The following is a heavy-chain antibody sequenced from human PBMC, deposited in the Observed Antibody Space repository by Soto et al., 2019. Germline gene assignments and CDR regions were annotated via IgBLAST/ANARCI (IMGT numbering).Heavy chain of an antibody. CDR2: ISSSGSTI. D-gene: IGHD2-2*01. CDR1: GFTFSDYY. Sequence: GGSLRLSCAASGFTFSDYYMSWIRQAPGKGLEWVSYISSSGSTIYYADSVKGRFTISRDNAKNSLYLQMNSLRAEDTAVYYCARDPRGVVQAALVGWLDPWGQGTLVNVSS. CDR3: ARDPRGVVQAALVGWLDP. J-gene: IGHJ5*02. V-gene: IGHV3-11*01.